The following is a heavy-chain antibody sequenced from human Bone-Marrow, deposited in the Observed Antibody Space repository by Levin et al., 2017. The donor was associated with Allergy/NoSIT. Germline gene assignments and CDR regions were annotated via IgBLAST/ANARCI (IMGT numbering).Heavy chain of an antibody. J-gene: IGHJ6*02. V-gene: IGHV4-59*01. CDR2: VYYSGST. D-gene: IGHD3-9*01. Sequence: PSETLSLTCTVSGGSIKNFYWSWIRQPPGKGLEWIGYVYYSGSTNYNPSLKSRVTISVDTPKNQISLKLSSVTAADTAVFYCVRANSVDTLTTYYEYYYYYGMDVWGQGTTVTVSS. CDR1: GGSIKNFY. CDR3: VRANSVDTLTTYYEYYYYYGMDV.